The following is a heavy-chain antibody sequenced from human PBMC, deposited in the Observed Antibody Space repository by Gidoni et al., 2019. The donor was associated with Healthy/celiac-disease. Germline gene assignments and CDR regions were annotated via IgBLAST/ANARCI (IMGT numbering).Heavy chain of an antibody. Sequence: QVQLVESGGGVVQPGRSLRPTCAAAAFTFIRSAMRSVRQPPGQAPGKGMEWVAVISYDGSNKYYADSVKGRFTISRDNSKNTLYLQMNSLRAEDTAVYYCARVWVGATHQLFGYYYYYYMDVWGKGTTVTVSS. J-gene: IGHJ6*03. CDR2: ISYDGSNK. V-gene: IGHV3-30-3*01. CDR3: ARVWVGATHQLFGYYYYYYMDV. D-gene: IGHD1-26*01. CDR1: AFTFIRSA.